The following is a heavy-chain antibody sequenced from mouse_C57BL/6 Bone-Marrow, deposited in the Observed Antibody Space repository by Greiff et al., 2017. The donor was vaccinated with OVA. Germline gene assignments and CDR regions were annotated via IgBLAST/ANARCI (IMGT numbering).Heavy chain of an antibody. CDR3: ARRLRRWFAY. Sequence: EVNVVESGGGLVQPGESLKLSCESNEYEFPSHDMSWVRKTPEKRLELVAAINSDGGSTYYPDTMESRFIISRDNTRKTLYLQMSSLRSEDTALYYCARRLRRWFAYWGQGTLVTVSA. D-gene: IGHD1-2*01. V-gene: IGHV5-2*03. CDR1: EYEFPSHD. CDR2: INSDGGST. J-gene: IGHJ3*01.